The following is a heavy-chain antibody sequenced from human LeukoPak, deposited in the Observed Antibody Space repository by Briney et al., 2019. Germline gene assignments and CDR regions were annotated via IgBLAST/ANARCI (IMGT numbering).Heavy chain of an antibody. CDR2: ISGSGGST. J-gene: IGHJ4*02. CDR3: AKERLRNLDWDY. Sequence: GGTLRLSCAASGFTFTTYAMSWVRQAPGKGLEWVSTISGSGGSTYYADSVEGRFTISRDNSKNTVYLQMNSLRGDDMAVYYCAKERLRNLDWDYWGQGTLVTVSS. V-gene: IGHV3-23*01. D-gene: IGHD3-9*01. CDR1: GFTFTTYA.